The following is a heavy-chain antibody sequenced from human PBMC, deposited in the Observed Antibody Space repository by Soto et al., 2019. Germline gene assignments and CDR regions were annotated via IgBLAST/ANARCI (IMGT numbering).Heavy chain of an antibody. D-gene: IGHD3-22*01. Sequence: QVQLVQSGAEVKKPGSSVKVSCKSSGGTFSNYGFSWVRQAPGQGLECMGVIVPIFGAEHPQKFQGRVTITADKPTNTVCMELRGLRSEDTAVYYSARGGSDYEGSGYYQGHVWGQGTTVTVSS. J-gene: IGHJ6*02. CDR2: IVPIFGA. CDR3: ARGGSDYEGSGYYQGHV. V-gene: IGHV1-69*14. CDR1: GGTFSNYG.